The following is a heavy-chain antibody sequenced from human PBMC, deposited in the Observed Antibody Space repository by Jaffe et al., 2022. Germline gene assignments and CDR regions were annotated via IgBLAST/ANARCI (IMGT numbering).Heavy chain of an antibody. CDR1: GFTFDDYG. J-gene: IGHJ5*02. CDR2: INWNGGST. V-gene: IGHV3-20*01. D-gene: IGHD4-17*01. CDR3: ARTTKDYGDYDGVLYNWFDP. Sequence: EVQLVESGGGVVRPGGSLRLSCAASGFTFDDYGMSWVRQAPGKGLEWVSGINWNGGSTGYADSVKGRFTISRDNAKNSLYLQMNSLRAEDTALYHCARTTKDYGDYDGVLYNWFDPWGQGTLVTVSS.